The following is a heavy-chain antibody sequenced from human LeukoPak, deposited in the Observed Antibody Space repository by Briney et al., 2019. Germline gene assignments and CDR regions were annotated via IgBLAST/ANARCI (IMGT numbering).Heavy chain of an antibody. CDR2: ISGSGGST. CDR3: AKRRGSGWLLSGTAFDI. CDR1: GFTFSSYA. Sequence: GGSLRLSCAASGFTFSSYAMSWVRQAPGKGLEWVSAISGSGGSTYYADSVKGRFTISRDNSKNTLYLQMNSLRAEDTAVYYCAKRRGSGWLLSGTAFDIWGQGTMVTVSS. V-gene: IGHV3-23*01. J-gene: IGHJ3*02. D-gene: IGHD6-19*01.